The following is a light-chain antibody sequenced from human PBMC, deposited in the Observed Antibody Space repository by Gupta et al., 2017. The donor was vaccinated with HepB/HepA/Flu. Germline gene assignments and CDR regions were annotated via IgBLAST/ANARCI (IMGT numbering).Light chain of an antibody. J-gene: IGLJ3*02. CDR3: ALYLGSGISV. CDR2: STN. V-gene: IGLV8-61*01. CDR1: SGSDSSDYY. Sequence: QTVVTQEPSFSVSPGGTVTLTCGLSSGSDSSDYYPSWYQQTPGQAPRTLIYSTNTRSSGVPDRFSGSIPGNKAALTITGAQAADEADYFCALYLGSGISVFGGGTKLTVL.